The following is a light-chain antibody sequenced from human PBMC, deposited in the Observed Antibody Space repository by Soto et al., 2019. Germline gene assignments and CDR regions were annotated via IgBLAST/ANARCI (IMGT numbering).Light chain of an antibody. CDR3: HQYNNWPPLT. J-gene: IGKJ4*01. CDR1: QSVSSS. V-gene: IGKV3-15*01. CDR2: DTS. Sequence: EIVMTQSPATLSVSPGERATLSCRASQSVSSSLAWYQQKPGQAPRLLIYDTSTRATGIPARFSGSGSGTEFTRTILSLQAEDFAVYYCHQYNNWPPLTFGGGTKVEIK.